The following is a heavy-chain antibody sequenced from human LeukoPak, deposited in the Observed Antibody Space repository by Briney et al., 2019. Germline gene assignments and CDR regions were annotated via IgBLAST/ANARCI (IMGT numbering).Heavy chain of an antibody. Sequence: GASVKVSCKASGYTFTGYYMHWVRPAPGQGLEWMGWINPNSGGTNYAQKLQGRVTMTRDTSISTAYMELSRLRSDDTAVYYCARDLGSGSGSYYSYYYYYMDVWGKGTTVTVSS. J-gene: IGHJ6*03. V-gene: IGHV1-2*02. CDR1: GYTFTGYY. CDR2: INPNSGGT. CDR3: ARDLGSGSGSYYSYYYYYMDV. D-gene: IGHD1-26*01.